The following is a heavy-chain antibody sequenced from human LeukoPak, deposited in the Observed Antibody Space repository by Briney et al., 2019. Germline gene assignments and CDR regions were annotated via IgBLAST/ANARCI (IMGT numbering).Heavy chain of an antibody. CDR1: GGTFSSYA. J-gene: IGHJ6*03. V-gene: IGHV1-69*05. CDR3: ARAYYYGSGTGYYYMDV. D-gene: IGHD3-10*01. CDR2: IIPIFGTA. Sequence: GASVKVSCKASGGTFSSYAISWVRQAPGQGLEWMGGIIPIFGTANYAQKFQGRVTITTDESTSTAYIERSSLRSEDTAVYYCARAYYYGSGTGYYYMDVWGKGTTVTVSS.